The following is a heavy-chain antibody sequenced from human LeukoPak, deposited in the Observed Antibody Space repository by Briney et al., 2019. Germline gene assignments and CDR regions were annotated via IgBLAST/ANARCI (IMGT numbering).Heavy chain of an antibody. CDR2: IKQDGSEK. Sequence: QSGGSLRLSCAASGFTFSSYWMSWVRQAPGKGLEWVANIKQDGSEKYYVDSVKGRFTISRDNAKNSLYLQMNSLRAEDTAVYYCARTPGERYCSGGSCYFHYYYMDVWGKGTTVTVS. V-gene: IGHV3-7*01. D-gene: IGHD2-15*01. J-gene: IGHJ6*03. CDR3: ARTPGERYCSGGSCYFHYYYMDV. CDR1: GFTFSSYW.